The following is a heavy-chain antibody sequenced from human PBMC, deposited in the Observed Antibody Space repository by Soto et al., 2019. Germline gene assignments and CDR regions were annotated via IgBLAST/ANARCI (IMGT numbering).Heavy chain of an antibody. Sequence: AASGGTFISKAMSWVRQAPGKGLEWVSAISGSGGSTYYADSVKGRFTISRDNSKNTLYLQMNSLRAEDTAVYYCAKYCSGGSCYSSWGQGTLVTVSS. D-gene: IGHD2-15*01. CDR2: ISGSGGST. J-gene: IGHJ4*02. V-gene: IGHV3-23*01. CDR3: AKYCSGGSCYSS. CDR1: GGTFISKA.